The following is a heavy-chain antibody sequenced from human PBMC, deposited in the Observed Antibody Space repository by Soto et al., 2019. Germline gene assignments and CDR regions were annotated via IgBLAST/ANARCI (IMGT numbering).Heavy chain of an antibody. J-gene: IGHJ5*02. CDR1: GGSISSASYY. D-gene: IGHD4-17*01. CDR2: IYYSGST. V-gene: IGHV4-39*01. CDR3: ARGYGDYPT. Sequence: SETLSLTCTVSGGSISSASYYWGWIRQPPGKGLEWIGSIYYSGSTYYNPSLKSRVTISVDTSKNQFSLKLSSVTAADTAIYYCARGYGDYPTSGQGTPVTVSS.